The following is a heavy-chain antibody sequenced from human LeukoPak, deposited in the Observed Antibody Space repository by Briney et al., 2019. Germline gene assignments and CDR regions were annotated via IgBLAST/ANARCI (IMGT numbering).Heavy chain of an antibody. Sequence: SGGSLRLSCAASGFTFSDYYMSWIRQAPGKGLEWVSYISSSGSTIYYADSVKGRFTISRDNAKNSLYLQMNSLRAEDTAIYYCAKDSFSHNGIFDALDVWGQGTMVTVSS. V-gene: IGHV3-11*01. CDR1: GFTFSDYY. CDR3: AKDSFSHNGIFDALDV. CDR2: ISSSGSTI. D-gene: IGHD2-8*01. J-gene: IGHJ3*01.